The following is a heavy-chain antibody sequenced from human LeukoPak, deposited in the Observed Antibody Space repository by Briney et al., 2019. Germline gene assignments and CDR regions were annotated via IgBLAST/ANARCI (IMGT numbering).Heavy chain of an antibody. CDR2: IIPIFGTA. Sequence: ASVKVSCKASGGTFSSYAISWVRQAPGQGLEWMGGIIPIFGTANYAQKFQGRVTITTDESTSIAYMELSSLRSEDTAVYYCARDDYDSSGYYYWGQGTLVTVSS. J-gene: IGHJ4*02. CDR1: GGTFSSYA. V-gene: IGHV1-69*05. CDR3: ARDDYDSSGYYY. D-gene: IGHD3-22*01.